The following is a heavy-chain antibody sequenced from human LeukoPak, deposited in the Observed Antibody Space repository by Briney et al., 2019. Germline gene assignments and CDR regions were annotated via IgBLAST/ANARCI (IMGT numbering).Heavy chain of an antibody. J-gene: IGHJ4*02. CDR3: AKDKRRLGELSLFDY. CDR2: ISGSGGST. Sequence: LPGGSLRLSCAASGFTFSNYGVHWVRQAPGKGLEWVSAISGSGGSTYYANSVKGRFTISRDNSKNTLYLQMNSLRAEDTAVYYCAKDKRRLGELSLFDYWGQGTLVTVSS. D-gene: IGHD3-16*02. V-gene: IGHV3-23*01. CDR1: GFTFSNYG.